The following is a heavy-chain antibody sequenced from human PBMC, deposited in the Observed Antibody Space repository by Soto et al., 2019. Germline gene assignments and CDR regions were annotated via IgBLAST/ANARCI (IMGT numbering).Heavy chain of an antibody. CDR2: IYYSGST. CDR1: GGSISSYY. V-gene: IGHV4-59*01. D-gene: IGHD4-17*01. Sequence: SETLSLTCTVSGGSISSYYWSWIRQPPGKGLEWIGYIYYSGSTNYNPSLKSRVTISVDTSKNQFSLKLSSVTAADTAVYYCASSVNYGDYYSYYYYYMDVWGKGTTVTVSS. CDR3: ASSVNYGDYYSYYYYYMDV. J-gene: IGHJ6*03.